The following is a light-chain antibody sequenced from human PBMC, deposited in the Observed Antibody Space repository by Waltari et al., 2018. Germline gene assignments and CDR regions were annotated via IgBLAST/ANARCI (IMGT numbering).Light chain of an antibody. J-gene: IGKJ1*01. CDR3: AQSTQFPWT. CDR1: QSLVHRNGNTY. CDR2: KIS. V-gene: IGKV2-24*01. Sequence: DIVMTQTPLSSPVTLGQPASISCRSSQSLVHRNGNTYSNWLQQRPGQPPRLLIYKISIRFSGIPDRFSGSGAGTDFTLKISSVEAEDVGVYYCAQSTQFPWTFGQGTKVEIK.